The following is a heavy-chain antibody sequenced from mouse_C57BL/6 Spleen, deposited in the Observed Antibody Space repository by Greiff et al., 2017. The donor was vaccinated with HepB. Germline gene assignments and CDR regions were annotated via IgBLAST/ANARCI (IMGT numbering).Heavy chain of an antibody. J-gene: IGHJ2*01. CDR3: AREDGYDVGY. CDR1: GYAFSSSW. D-gene: IGHD2-2*01. CDR2: IYPGDGDT. Sequence: QVQLQQSGPELVKPGASVKISCKASGYAFSSSWMNWVKQRPGKGLEWIGRIYPGDGDTNYNGKFKGKATLTADKSSSTAYMQLSSLTSEDSAVYFCAREDGYDVGYWGQGTTLTVSS. V-gene: IGHV1-82*01.